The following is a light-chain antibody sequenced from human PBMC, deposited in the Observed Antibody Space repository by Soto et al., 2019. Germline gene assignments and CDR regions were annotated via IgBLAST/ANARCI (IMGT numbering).Light chain of an antibody. CDR2: GAS. V-gene: IGKV3-20*01. CDR3: PQYGSSSWS. Sequence: EIVLTQSPGTLSLSPGEIATLSCRSSESVASSYLAWYQQKPGQAPRLLIYGASSRATGIPDGYSGRGSGTDFTVNISRLETPDCGVDYCPQYGSSSWSFGTGTHVEIK. J-gene: IGKJ1*01. CDR1: ESVASSY.